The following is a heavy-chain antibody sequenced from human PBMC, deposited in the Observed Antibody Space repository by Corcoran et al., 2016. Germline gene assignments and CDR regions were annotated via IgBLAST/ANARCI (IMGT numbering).Heavy chain of an antibody. V-gene: IGHV4-39*01. CDR1: GASITSGGDY. J-gene: IGHJ4*02. CDR3: ATHTRSGGQQVVQGGF. Sequence: QLQLQESGPGLVKPSETLSLTCTVSGASITSGGDYWGWFRQPPGQGLEWIGSIYYTGTTDYSPSLKSRVIMSIDTSKNQFSLKLTSVTAADTAMYCATHTRSGGQQVVQGGFWGQGALVTVSS. D-gene: IGHD6-13*01. CDR2: IYYTGTT.